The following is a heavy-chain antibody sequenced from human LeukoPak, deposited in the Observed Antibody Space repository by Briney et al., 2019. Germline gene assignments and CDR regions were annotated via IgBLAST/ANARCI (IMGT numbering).Heavy chain of an antibody. CDR2: IWYDGSNK. CDR1: GFTLSSYG. V-gene: IGHV3-33*01. CDR3: VRDLGYCSGGSCYSRYYYGMDV. Sequence: GRSLRLSSVPPGFTLSSYGMHWVRPAPGKGRERGAVIWYDGSNKYYADSVKGRFTISRDNSKNTLYLQMNSLRAEDTAVYYCVRDLGYCSGGSCYSRYYYGMDVWGKGTTVTVSS. J-gene: IGHJ6*04. D-gene: IGHD2-15*01.